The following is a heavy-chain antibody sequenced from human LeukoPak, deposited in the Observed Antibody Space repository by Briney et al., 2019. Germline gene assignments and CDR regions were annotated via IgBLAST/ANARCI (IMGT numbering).Heavy chain of an antibody. Sequence: GGSLRLSCAASEFSVGSNYMTWVRQAPGKGLEWVSLIYSGGSTYYADSVKGRFTISRDNSKNTLYLQMNSLRAEDTAVYYCARDGAARPEWSASGSWFDPWGQGTLVTVSS. D-gene: IGHD6-6*01. CDR3: ARDGAARPEWSASGSWFDP. CDR1: EFSVGSNY. J-gene: IGHJ5*02. V-gene: IGHV3-66*01. CDR2: IYSGGST.